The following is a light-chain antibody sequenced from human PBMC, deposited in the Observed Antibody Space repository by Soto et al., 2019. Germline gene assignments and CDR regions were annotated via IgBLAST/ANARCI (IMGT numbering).Light chain of an antibody. V-gene: IGLV2-14*03. J-gene: IGLJ1*01. CDR2: DVS. CDR1: SSDVGGYNY. CDR3: CSYSSGSTPWV. Sequence: QSVLTQPASVSGSPGQSITISCTGTSSDVGGYNYVSWYQHHPGKAPKLIIFDVSDRPSGISDRFSASKSGNTASLTISGLQAEDEADYYFCSYSSGSTPWVFGTGTKVTVL.